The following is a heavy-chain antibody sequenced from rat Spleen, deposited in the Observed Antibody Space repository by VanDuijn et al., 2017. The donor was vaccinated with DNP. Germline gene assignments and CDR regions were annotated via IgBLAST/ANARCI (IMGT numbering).Heavy chain of an antibody. CDR1: GFTFSDYY. V-gene: IGHV5-20*01. CDR2: ISYDGGST. J-gene: IGHJ2*01. CDR3: TKDYGGPSGG. Sequence: EVQLVESGGGLVQPGRSLKLSCAASGFTFSDYYMAWVRQAPTKGLEWVASISYDGGSTYYRDSVKGRFTISRDNAKSSLYLKMDSLRSEDTATYYGTKDYGGPSGGWGQGVMVTVSS. D-gene: IGHD1-11*01.